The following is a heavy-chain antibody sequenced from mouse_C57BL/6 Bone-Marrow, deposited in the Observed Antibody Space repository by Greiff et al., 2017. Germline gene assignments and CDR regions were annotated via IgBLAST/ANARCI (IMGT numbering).Heavy chain of an antibody. CDR2: IRNKANNHAT. CDR1: GFTFSDAW. CDR3: TVYYYGSSSYYFDY. J-gene: IGHJ2*01. V-gene: IGHV6-6*01. Sequence: EVQLVESGGGLVQPGGSMKLSCAASGFTFSDAWMDWVRQSPEKGLEWVAEIRNKANNHATYYAESVKGRFTISRDDSKSSVYLQMNSIRAEDTGIYYCTVYYYGSSSYYFDYWGQGTTLTVSS. D-gene: IGHD1-1*01.